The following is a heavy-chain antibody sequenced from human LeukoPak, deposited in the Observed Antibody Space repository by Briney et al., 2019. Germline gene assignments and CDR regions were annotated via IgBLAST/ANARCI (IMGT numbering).Heavy chain of an antibody. J-gene: IGHJ4*01. Sequence: GESLKISCKGGGYSFTTYWVAWVRRVPGKDLGWMGIIYPDDSDTRYNPSFRGHVTISADKSINTAYLQWNSLRASDTAIYYCARLHTVVRFLDFWGHGTQVTVSS. V-gene: IGHV5-51*01. CDR1: GYSFTTYW. CDR2: IYPDDSDT. D-gene: IGHD2-21*01. CDR3: ARLHTVVRFLDF.